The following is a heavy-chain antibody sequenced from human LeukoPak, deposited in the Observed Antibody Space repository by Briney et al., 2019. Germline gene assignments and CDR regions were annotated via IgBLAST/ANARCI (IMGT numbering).Heavy chain of an antibody. V-gene: IGHV3-48*01. J-gene: IGHJ4*02. D-gene: IGHD3-10*01. Sequence: GGSLRLSCAASGFTFSSYSMNWVRQAPGKGLEWVSYISSSSSTIYYADSVKGRFTISRDNSKNTLYLQMNSLRAEDTAVYYCAKKTLGISYYFDYWGQGTLVTVSS. CDR3: AKKTLGISYYFDY. CDR2: ISSSSSTI. CDR1: GFTFSSYS.